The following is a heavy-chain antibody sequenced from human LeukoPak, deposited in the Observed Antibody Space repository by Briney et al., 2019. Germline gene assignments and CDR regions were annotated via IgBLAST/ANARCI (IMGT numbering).Heavy chain of an antibody. V-gene: IGHV3-48*03. D-gene: IGHD3-10*01. CDR2: ISSSGSTI. CDR3: ARDDLMVRGVRIYYYGMDV. J-gene: IGHJ6*04. CDR1: GFTFSSYE. Sequence: PGGSLRLSCAASGFTFSSYEMNWVCQAPGKGLEWVSYISSSGSTIYYADSVKGRFTISRDNAKNSLYLQMNSLRAEDTAVYYCARDDLMVRGVRIYYYGMDVWGKGTTVTVSS.